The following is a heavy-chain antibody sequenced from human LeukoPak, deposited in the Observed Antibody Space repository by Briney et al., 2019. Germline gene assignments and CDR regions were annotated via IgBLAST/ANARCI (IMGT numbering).Heavy chain of an antibody. CDR3: ARGSIVGASSPFDY. V-gene: IGHV4-38-2*02. CDR1: GYSISSGYY. D-gene: IGHD1-26*01. Sequence: PSETLSLTCTVSGYSISSGYYRGWIRQPPGKGLEWIGSIYHSGSTYYNPSLKSRVTISVDTSKNQFSLKLSSVTAADTAVYYCARGSIVGASSPFDYWGQGTLVTVSS. CDR2: IYHSGST. J-gene: IGHJ4*02.